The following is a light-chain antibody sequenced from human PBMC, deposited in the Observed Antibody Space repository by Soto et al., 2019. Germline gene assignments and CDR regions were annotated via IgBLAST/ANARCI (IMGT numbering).Light chain of an antibody. V-gene: IGKV3-15*01. Sequence: EIVMTQSPATLSVSPGERATLSCRASQSISSNLGWYQQRPGQAPRLLIYGASTRATGIPARFSGSGSGTEFTLTISSLQYEDFAFYYCQQYNTWRSITFGQGTRLEIK. CDR2: GAS. J-gene: IGKJ5*01. CDR3: QQYNTWRSIT. CDR1: QSISSN.